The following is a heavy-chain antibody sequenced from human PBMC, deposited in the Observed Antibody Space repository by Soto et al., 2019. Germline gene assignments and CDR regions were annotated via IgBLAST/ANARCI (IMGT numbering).Heavy chain of an antibody. CDR2: IIPILGIA. CDR1: GGTFSSYT. Sequence: SVKVSCKASGGTFSSYTISWVRQAPGQGLEWMGRIIPILGIANYAQKYQGRVTITADKSTSTAYMELSSLRSEDTVVYYCARTVVTSNGYYYMDVWGKGTTVTV. J-gene: IGHJ6*03. V-gene: IGHV1-69*02. D-gene: IGHD1-1*01. CDR3: ARTVVTSNGYYYMDV.